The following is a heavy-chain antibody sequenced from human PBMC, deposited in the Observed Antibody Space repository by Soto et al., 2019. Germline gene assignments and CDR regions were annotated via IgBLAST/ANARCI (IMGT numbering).Heavy chain of an antibody. Sequence: QVQLVESGGGVVQPGRSLRLSCAASGFTFSSYAMHWVRQAPGKGLEWVAVISYDGSNKYYADSVKGRFTISRDNSKNTLYPQMNSLRAEDTAVYYCARTGEVYAILFDYWGQGTLVTVSS. CDR1: GFTFSSYA. J-gene: IGHJ4*02. V-gene: IGHV3-30-3*01. CDR2: ISYDGSNK. D-gene: IGHD2-8*01. CDR3: ARTGEVYAILFDY.